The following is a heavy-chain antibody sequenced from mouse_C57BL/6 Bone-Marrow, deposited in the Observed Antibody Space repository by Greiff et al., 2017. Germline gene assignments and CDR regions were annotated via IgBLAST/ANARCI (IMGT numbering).Heavy chain of an antibody. CDR3: ARDYGSRFDY. J-gene: IGHJ2*01. CDR2: IPPNSGST. D-gene: IGHD1-1*01. CDR1: GYTFTSYW. Sequence: VQLQQPGAELVKPGASVKLSCKASGYTFTSYWMHWVKQRPGQGLEWIGMIPPNSGSTNYNEKFKSKATLTVDKSSSTAYMQLSSLTSEDSAVYYCARDYGSRFDYWGQGTTLTVSS. V-gene: IGHV1-64*01.